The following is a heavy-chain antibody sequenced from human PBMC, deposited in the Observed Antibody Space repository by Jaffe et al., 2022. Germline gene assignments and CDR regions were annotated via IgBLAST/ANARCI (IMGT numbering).Heavy chain of an antibody. Sequence: QVQLVQSGAEVKKPGSSVKVSCKASGGTFSSYAISWVRQAPGQGLEWMGGIIPIFGTANYAQKFQGRVTITTDESTSTAYMELSSLRSEDTAVYYCAGANSGYAPGYFDYWGQGTLVTVSS. D-gene: IGHD5-12*01. V-gene: IGHV1-69*05. CDR1: GGTFSSYA. CDR2: IIPIFGTA. CDR3: AGANSGYAPGYFDY. J-gene: IGHJ4*02.